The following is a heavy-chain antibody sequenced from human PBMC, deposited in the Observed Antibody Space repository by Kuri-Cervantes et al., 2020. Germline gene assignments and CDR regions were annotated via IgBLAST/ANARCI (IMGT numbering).Heavy chain of an antibody. CDR2: IKQDGSEK. CDR1: GFTFSSYW. Sequence: GESLKISCAASGFTFSSYWMSWVRQAPGKGLEWVANIKQDGSEKYYVDSVKGRFTISRDNAKNSLYLQMNSLRAEDTAVYYCARVAAAGISSDAFDIWGQGTMVTVSS. V-gene: IGHV3-7*04. CDR3: ARVAAAGISSDAFDI. D-gene: IGHD6-13*01. J-gene: IGHJ3*02.